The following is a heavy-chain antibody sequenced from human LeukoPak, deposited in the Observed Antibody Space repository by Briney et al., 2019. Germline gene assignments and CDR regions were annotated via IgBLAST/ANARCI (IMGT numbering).Heavy chain of an antibody. D-gene: IGHD2/OR15-2a*01. Sequence: ESLKISCKASGYTSTTYWIGWVRQMPGGGLEWMGIIYRGDSDTRYSPSFQGQVTISVDKSISTAYLQWSSLKASDTATYYCARNVNYLDAFNIWGQGTMVTVSS. V-gene: IGHV5-51*01. J-gene: IGHJ3*02. CDR2: IYRGDSDT. CDR3: ARNVNYLDAFNI. CDR1: GYTSTTYW.